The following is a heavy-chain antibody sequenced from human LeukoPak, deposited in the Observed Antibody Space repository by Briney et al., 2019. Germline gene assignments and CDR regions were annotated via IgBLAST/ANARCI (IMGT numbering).Heavy chain of an antibody. V-gene: IGHV3-30*04. Sequence: GGSLRLSCAASGFTFSSYAMHWVRQAPGKGLEWVAVISYDGSNKYYADSVKGRFTISRDNSKNTPYLQMNSLRAEDTAVYYCASDFWSGYYTPMGVNYWGQGTLVTVSS. CDR3: ASDFWSGYYTPMGVNY. CDR2: ISYDGSNK. CDR1: GFTFSSYA. D-gene: IGHD3-3*01. J-gene: IGHJ4*02.